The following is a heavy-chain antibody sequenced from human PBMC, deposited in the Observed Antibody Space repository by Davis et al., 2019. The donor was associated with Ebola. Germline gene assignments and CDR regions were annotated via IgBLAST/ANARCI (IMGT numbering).Heavy chain of an antibody. D-gene: IGHD1-20*01. CDR3: ARYNWHFGGFDP. J-gene: IGHJ5*02. CDR2: VYHTGST. V-gene: IGHV4-59*01. Sequence: MPSETLSLTCKVSGDPIDSFYWTWIRQPPGKGLEWIGYVYHTGSTSYSPSLKSRVPISVDTSQNQFSLKLSSVTAADTAVYYCARYNWHFGGFDPWGQGTLVTVSS. CDR1: GDPIDSFY.